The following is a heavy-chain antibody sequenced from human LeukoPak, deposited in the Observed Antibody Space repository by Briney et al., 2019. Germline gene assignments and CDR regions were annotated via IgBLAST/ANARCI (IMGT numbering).Heavy chain of an antibody. D-gene: IGHD3-9*01. J-gene: IGHJ4*02. CDR3: ARRQGRYYDILTGSLPYYFDY. V-gene: IGHV4-34*01. CDR1: GGSFSGYY. Sequence: SETLSLTCAVYGGSFSGYYWSWIRQPPGKGLEWIGEINHSGSTNYNPSLKSRVTISVDTSKNQFSLKLSSVTAADTAVYYCARRQGRYYDILTGSLPYYFDYWGQGTLVTVSS. CDR2: INHSGST.